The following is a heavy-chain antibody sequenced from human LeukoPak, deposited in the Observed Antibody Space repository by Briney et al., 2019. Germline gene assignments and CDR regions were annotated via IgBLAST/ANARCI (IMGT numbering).Heavy chain of an antibody. D-gene: IGHD2-21*02. V-gene: IGHV4-59*08. CDR2: IYNSGST. CDR3: ARLTALAI. CDR1: GGSISSYY. J-gene: IGHJ3*02. Sequence: SETLSLTCTVSGGSISSYYWTWIRQSPGKGLEWIGYIYNSGSTNYNPSLKSRVTISVDTSKNQFSLKLSSVTAADTAVYYCARLTALAIWGQGTMVTVSS.